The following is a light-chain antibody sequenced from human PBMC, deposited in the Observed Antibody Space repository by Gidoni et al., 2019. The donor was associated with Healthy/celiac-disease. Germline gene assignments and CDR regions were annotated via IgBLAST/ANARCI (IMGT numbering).Light chain of an antibody. Sequence: DIVMTQSPHSLAGSLGERATINCKSSQSVLYSSNNKNYLVWYQHKPGQPPKLLIYWASTRESGVPDRFSGSGSGTDFTLTISSLQAEDVAVYYCQQYYSTPLTFGGGTKVEIK. V-gene: IGKV4-1*01. J-gene: IGKJ4*01. CDR2: WAS. CDR3: QQYYSTPLT. CDR1: QSVLYSSNNKNY.